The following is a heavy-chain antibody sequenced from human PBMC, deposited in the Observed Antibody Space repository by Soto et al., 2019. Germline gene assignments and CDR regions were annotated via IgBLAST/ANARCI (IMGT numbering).Heavy chain of an antibody. D-gene: IGHD6-19*01. CDR3: ARTVYSSGWYTSPFDY. V-gene: IGHV1-3*04. J-gene: IGHJ4*02. CDR2: INTANGNT. CDR1: GYTFSSYP. Sequence: ASVKVSCKASGYTFSSYPMHWVRQAPGQRLEWMGWINTANGNTKYSQKFQGRVTITRDTSASTAYMELSRLRSDDTAVYYCARTVYSSGWYTSPFDYWGQGTLVTVSS.